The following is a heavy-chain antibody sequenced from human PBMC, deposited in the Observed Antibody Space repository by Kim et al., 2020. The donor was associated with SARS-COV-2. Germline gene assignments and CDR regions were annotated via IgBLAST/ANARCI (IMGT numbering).Heavy chain of an antibody. J-gene: IGHJ4*02. V-gene: IGHV4-34*01. CDR1: GGSFSGYY. Sequence: SETLSLTCAVYGGSFSGYYWSWIRQPPGKGLEWIGEINHRGSTNYNPSLKSRVTISVDTSKNQFSLKLSSVTAADTAVYYCASFYDSSGYYYWGQGTLVTVSS. CDR2: INHRGST. D-gene: IGHD3-22*01. CDR3: ASFYDSSGYYY.